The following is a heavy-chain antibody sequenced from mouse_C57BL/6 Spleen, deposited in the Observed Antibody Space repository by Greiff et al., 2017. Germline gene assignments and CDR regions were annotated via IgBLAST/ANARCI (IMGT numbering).Heavy chain of an antibody. CDR3: ASHLGRYWYFDV. Sequence: QVQLQQSGPELVKPGASVKISCKASGYAFSSSWMNWVKQRPGKGLEWIGRIYPGDGDTNYNGKFKGKATLTADKSSSTAYMQLSSLTSEDSAVYFCASHLGRYWYFDVWGTGTTVTVSS. D-gene: IGHD4-1*01. V-gene: IGHV1-82*01. CDR2: IYPGDGDT. CDR1: GYAFSSSW. J-gene: IGHJ1*03.